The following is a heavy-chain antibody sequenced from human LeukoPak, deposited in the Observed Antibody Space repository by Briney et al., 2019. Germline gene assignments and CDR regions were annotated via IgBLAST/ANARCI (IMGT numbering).Heavy chain of an antibody. CDR1: GFTFSSYW. V-gene: IGHV3-74*01. CDR3: ARDGSIIAFDM. D-gene: IGHD1-26*01. CDR2: INSDGSST. J-gene: IGHJ3*02. Sequence: GGSLRLSCAASGFTFSSYWMPWVRQVPGKGLVWVSRINSDGSSTSYADSVKGRFTISRDNAKNTLYLQMNSLRAEDTAVYYCARDGSIIAFDMWGQGTMVTVSS.